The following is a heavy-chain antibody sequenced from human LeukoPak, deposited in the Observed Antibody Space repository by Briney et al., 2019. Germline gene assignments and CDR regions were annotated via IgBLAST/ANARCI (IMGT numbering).Heavy chain of an antibody. CDR2: IYSSGST. Sequence: SETLSLTCTVSGGSISRYYWSWIRQPPGKGLEWIGYIYSSGSTNYNPSLKSRLTRSVHTSQNQLPLTLSSVTAPDTALYHCARIHSSAHWLGIFDYWGQGTLLTVSS. V-gene: IGHV4-59*01. CDR1: GGSISRYY. J-gene: IGHJ4*02. CDR3: ARIHSSAHWLGIFDY. D-gene: IGHD3-22*01.